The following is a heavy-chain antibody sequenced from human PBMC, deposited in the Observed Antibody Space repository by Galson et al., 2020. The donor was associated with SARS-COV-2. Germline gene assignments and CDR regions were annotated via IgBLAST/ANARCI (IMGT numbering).Heavy chain of an antibody. CDR2: IYTRETT. CDR3: ARLWIRGSGGYPAPDF. J-gene: IGHJ4*02. V-gene: IGHV4-4*07. CDR1: GDSISDYY. D-gene: IGHD3-10*01. Sequence: SETLSLTCTVSGDSISDYYWSWIRQPAGKGLEVIGRIYTRETTNYNPSLKSRVTMSVDTSKNQFSLKLSSATAADTAVYFCARLWIRGSGGYPAPDFWGQGTLVTVSS.